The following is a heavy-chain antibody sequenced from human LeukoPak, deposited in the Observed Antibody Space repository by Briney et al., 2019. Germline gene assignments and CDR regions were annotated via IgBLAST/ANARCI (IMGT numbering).Heavy chain of an antibody. V-gene: IGHV4-61*02. J-gene: IGHJ6*03. Sequence: SQTLSLTCTVSGVSISSGSYYWSWIRQPAGKGLEWIGRIYTSGSANYNPSLKSRVTISADTSKNQFSLNLSSVTAADTAVYYCARDRSGWYFSYYYYYMDVWGKGTTVTISS. CDR1: GVSISSGSYY. D-gene: IGHD6-19*01. CDR3: ARDRSGWYFSYYYYYMDV. CDR2: IYTSGSA.